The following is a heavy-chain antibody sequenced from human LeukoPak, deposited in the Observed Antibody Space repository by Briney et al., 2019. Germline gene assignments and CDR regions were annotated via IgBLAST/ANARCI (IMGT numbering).Heavy chain of an antibody. V-gene: IGHV3-7*01. CDR2: IKEDGSQK. D-gene: IGHD2-2*01. J-gene: IGHJ3*01. CDR3: ARDSRFCSSSSCRGDAFDL. CDR1: GFTFSSYW. Sequence: GGSLRLSCAASGFTFSSYWMSWVRQAPGKGLEWVADIKEDGSQKYYADSVRGRFTISRDNAKNTVFLQMNSLRAEDTAVYLCARDSRFCSSSSCRGDAFDLWGQGTMVTVTS.